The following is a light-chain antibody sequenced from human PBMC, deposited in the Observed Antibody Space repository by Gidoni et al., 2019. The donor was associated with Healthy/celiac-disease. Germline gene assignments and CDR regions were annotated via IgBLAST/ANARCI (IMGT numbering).Light chain of an antibody. CDR1: KLGDNY. CDR3: QAWDSSTHVV. CDR2: QDS. Sequence: SYELTQPPSVSVSPGQTASITCSGDKLGDNYACWYQQKPGQSPVLVIYQDSKRPSGNPERFSGSNSGNTATLTISGTQAMDEADYYCQAWDSSTHVVFGGGTKLTVL. J-gene: IGLJ2*01. V-gene: IGLV3-1*01.